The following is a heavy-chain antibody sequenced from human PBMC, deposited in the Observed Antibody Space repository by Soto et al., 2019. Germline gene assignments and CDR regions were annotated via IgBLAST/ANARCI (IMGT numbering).Heavy chain of an antibody. D-gene: IGHD6-6*01. J-gene: IGHJ3*02. V-gene: IGHV3-33*01. CDR2: IWYDGSNK. Sequence: QEQLVESGGGVVQPGKSLRLSCEASGFTFSSYAMHWVRQAPGKGLEWVVVIWYDGSNKYYADSVKGRFTISRDNSKNTLYLEMNSLRAEDTAVYYCARGTIAAHGTFDIWCQGTMVTVSS. CDR3: ARGTIAAHGTFDI. CDR1: GFTFSSYA.